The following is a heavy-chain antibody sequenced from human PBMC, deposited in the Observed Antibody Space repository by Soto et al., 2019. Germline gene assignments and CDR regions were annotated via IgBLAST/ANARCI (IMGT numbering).Heavy chain of an antibody. D-gene: IGHD3-9*01. V-gene: IGHV4-59*01. CDR2: IYYSGST. CDR3: ARGVSYYDILTGYYLNWFDP. Sequence: PSETLSLTCTVSGGSISSYYWSWIRQPPGKGLEWIGYIYYSGSTNYNPSLKSRVTISVDTSKNQFSLKLSSVTAADTAVYYCARGVSYYDILTGYYLNWFDPWGQGTLVTVSS. CDR1: GGSISSYY. J-gene: IGHJ5*02.